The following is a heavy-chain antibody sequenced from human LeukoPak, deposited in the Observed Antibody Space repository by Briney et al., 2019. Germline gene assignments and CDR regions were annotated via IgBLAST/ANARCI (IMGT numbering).Heavy chain of an antibody. CDR1: GFTFSSYA. CDR2: ISYDGSNK. D-gene: IGHD4-17*01. Sequence: GGSLRLSCAASGFTFSSYAMHWVRQAPGKGLEWVAVISYDGSNKYYADSVKGRFTISRDNSKNTLYLQMNSLRAEDTAVYYCARIMDYGDYPSRGGWFDPWGQGTLVTVSS. V-gene: IGHV3-30-3*01. CDR3: ARIMDYGDYPSRGGWFDP. J-gene: IGHJ5*02.